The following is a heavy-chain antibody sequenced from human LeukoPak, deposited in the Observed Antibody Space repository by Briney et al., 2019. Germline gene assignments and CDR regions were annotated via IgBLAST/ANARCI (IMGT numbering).Heavy chain of an antibody. CDR3: ARDRGGGDSGYDSVFDY. CDR1: GYTFTGYY. J-gene: IGHJ4*02. CDR2: ISYDGSNK. D-gene: IGHD5-12*01. Sequence: SCKASGYTFTGYYMHWVRQAPGKGLEWVAVISYDGSNKYYADSVKGRFTISRDNSKNTLYLQMNSLRAEDTAVYYCARDRGGGDSGYDSVFDYWGQGTLVTVSP. V-gene: IGHV3-30-3*01.